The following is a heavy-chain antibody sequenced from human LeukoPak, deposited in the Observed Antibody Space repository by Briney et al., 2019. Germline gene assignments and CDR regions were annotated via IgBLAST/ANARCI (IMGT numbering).Heavy chain of an antibody. V-gene: IGHV3-21*01. CDR3: ARDVSEYPYPEVTLDY. D-gene: IGHD2-15*01. CDR1: GFTFNTYS. Sequence: GGSLRLSCAASGFTFNTYSMNWVRQAPGEGLKWVSSISSSSSYIYYADSVKGRFTISRDNAKNSLFLQMSSLRAEDTAVYYCARDVSEYPYPEVTLDYWGQGTLVTVSS. J-gene: IGHJ4*02. CDR2: ISSSSSYI.